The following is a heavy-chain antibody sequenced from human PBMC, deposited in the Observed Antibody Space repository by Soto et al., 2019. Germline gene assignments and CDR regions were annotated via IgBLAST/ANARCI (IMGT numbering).Heavy chain of an antibody. CDR1: GFTFSSYG. CDR2: IWYDGSNK. V-gene: IGHV3-33*01. J-gene: IGHJ4*02. Sequence: QVQLVESGGGVVQPGRSLRLSCAASGFTFSSYGMHWVRQAPGKGLEWVAVIWYDGSNKYYADSVKGRFTISRDNSKNTLYLQMNSLRAEDTAVYYCARGSDYYDSGGWDYWGQGTLVTVSS. D-gene: IGHD3-22*01. CDR3: ARGSDYYDSGGWDY.